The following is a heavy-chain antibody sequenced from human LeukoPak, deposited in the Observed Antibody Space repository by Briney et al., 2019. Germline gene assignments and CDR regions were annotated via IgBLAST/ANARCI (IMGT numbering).Heavy chain of an antibody. Sequence: PGGSLRLSCAASGFTFSSYSMNWVRQAPGKGLEWVSYISSSGSTIYYADSVKGRFTISRDNAKNSLYLQMNSLRDEDTAVYYCARAYDFWSGWNYGMDVWGQGTTVTVSS. CDR3: ARAYDFWSGWNYGMDV. J-gene: IGHJ6*02. CDR1: GFTFSSYS. CDR2: ISSSGSTI. D-gene: IGHD3-3*01. V-gene: IGHV3-48*02.